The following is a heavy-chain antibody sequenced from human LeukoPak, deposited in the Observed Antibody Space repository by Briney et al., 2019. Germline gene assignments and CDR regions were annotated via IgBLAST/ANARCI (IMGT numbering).Heavy chain of an antibody. Sequence: GASVKVSCKVSGYTLTELSMHWVRQAPGKGLEWMGGFDPEDGETIYAQKLQSRVTMTEDTSTDTAYMELSSLRSEDTAVYYCATQNDFWSGYYDYWGQGTLVTVSS. J-gene: IGHJ4*02. CDR2: FDPEDGET. D-gene: IGHD3-3*01. CDR1: GYTLTELS. CDR3: ATQNDFWSGYYDY. V-gene: IGHV1-24*01.